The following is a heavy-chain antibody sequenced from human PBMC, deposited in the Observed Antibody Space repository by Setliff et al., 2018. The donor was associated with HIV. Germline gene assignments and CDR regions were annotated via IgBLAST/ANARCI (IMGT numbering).Heavy chain of an antibody. D-gene: IGHD3-22*01. J-gene: IGHJ4*02. CDR3: ARDRGYYDSSGTPVDY. V-gene: IGHV1-18*01. CDR1: GYTFTSYG. Sequence: GASVKVSCKASGYTFTSYGISWVRQAPGQGLEWMGWISAYNGNTNYAQKLQGRVTMTTDTSTSTAYMELRSLRSDDTAVYYCARDRGYYDSSGTPVDYWGQGTLVTVSS. CDR2: ISAYNGNT.